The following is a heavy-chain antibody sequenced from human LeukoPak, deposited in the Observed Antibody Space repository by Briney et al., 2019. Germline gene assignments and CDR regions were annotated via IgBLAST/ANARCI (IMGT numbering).Heavy chain of an antibody. D-gene: IGHD3-9*01. CDR3: ARKSATDYYETDY. CDR1: GDSINNNIG. J-gene: IGHJ4*02. CDR2: NHHGGST. V-gene: IGHV4-4*02. Sequence: SEPQSLTCAVSGDSINNNIGWTWLRQTPGTGLEWIGENHHGGSTNYKPSLKSRVTISVDKPKNQFSLKLTSVTAADTAIYYCARKSATDYYETDYWGQGALVTVSS.